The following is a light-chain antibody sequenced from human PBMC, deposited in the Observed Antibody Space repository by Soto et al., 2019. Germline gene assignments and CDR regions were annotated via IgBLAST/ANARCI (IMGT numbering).Light chain of an antibody. V-gene: IGKV2-30*01. CDR3: MQCTHWPWT. J-gene: IGKJ1*01. CDR1: QSLLYSDGNTY. CDR2: KVS. Sequence: DVVMTQSPLSLPVTLGQPASISCRSSQSLLYSDGNTYLNWFQQRPGQSPRRLIYKVSNRDSGVPDRFSGSGSGTDFTLKISRVEAEDVGVYYCMQCTHWPWTFGQGTKVEMK.